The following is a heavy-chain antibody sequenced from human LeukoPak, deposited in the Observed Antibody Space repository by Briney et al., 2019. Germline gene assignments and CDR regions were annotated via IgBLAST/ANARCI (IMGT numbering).Heavy chain of an antibody. J-gene: IGHJ4*02. V-gene: IGHV3-30*03. D-gene: IGHD4-23*01. Sequence: PGGSLRLSCAASGFTFSTFGMNWVRQAAGKGLEWVALVSPDGSHVNYADSVKGRFTISRDNSKNSLYLQMNSLRAGDTAVYYCARVSPDYGGYFDYWGQGTLLTVSS. CDR2: VSPDGSHV. CDR1: GFTFSTFG. CDR3: ARVSPDYGGYFDY.